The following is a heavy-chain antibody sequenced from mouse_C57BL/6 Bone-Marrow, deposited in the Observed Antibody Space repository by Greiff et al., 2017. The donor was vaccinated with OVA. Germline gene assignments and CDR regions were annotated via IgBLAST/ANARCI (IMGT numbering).Heavy chain of an antibody. J-gene: IGHJ3*01. Sequence: VMLVESGPGLVAPSQSLSITCTVSGFSLTSYGVDWVRQSPGKGLEWLGVIWGVGSTNYNSALKSRLSISKDNSKSQVFLKMNSLQTDDTAMYYCASEAVGSSPFAYWGQGTLVTVSA. CDR3: ASEAVGSSPFAY. CDR2: IWGVGST. V-gene: IGHV2-6*01. D-gene: IGHD1-1*01. CDR1: GFSLTSYG.